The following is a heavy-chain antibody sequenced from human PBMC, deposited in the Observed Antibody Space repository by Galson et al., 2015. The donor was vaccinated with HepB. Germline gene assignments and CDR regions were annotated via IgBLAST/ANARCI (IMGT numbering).Heavy chain of an antibody. D-gene: IGHD3-10*01. CDR2: IIPILGIA. CDR3: ARDPPRITMVRGVIRDY. J-gene: IGHJ4*02. CDR1: GGTFSSYT. V-gene: IGHV1-69*04. Sequence: SVKVSCKASGGTFSSYTISWVRQAPGQGLEWMGRIIPILGIANYAQKFQGRVTITADKSTSTAYMELSSLRSEDTAVYYCARDPPRITMVRGVIRDYWGQGTLVTVSS.